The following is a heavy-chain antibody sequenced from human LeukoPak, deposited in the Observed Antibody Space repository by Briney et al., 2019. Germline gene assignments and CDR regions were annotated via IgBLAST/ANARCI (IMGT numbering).Heavy chain of an antibody. D-gene: IGHD3-22*01. V-gene: IGHV3-9*01. CDR3: AKDKWGSRGVIGMIVEYYFDY. CDR2: ISWNSGSI. CDR1: GFTFDDYA. J-gene: IGHJ4*02. Sequence: PGRSLRLSCAASGFTFDDYAMHWVRQAPGKGLEWVSRISWNSGSIGYADSVKGRFTISRDNAKNSLYLQMNSLRAEDTALYYCAKDKWGSRGVIGMIVEYYFDYWGQGTLVTVSS.